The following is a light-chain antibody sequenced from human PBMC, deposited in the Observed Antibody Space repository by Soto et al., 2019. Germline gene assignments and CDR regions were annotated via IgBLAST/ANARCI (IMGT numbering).Light chain of an antibody. J-gene: IGKJ1*01. CDR2: KAS. CDR1: QSISTC. CDR3: QHYNSYSEA. V-gene: IGKV1-5*03. Sequence: DIQMTQSPSTLSASVGDRVTITCRASQSISTCLSCYQKKPGKALKVLIYKASNLQSGVSSSFIGSGSGKESTLKIRSLQPDDFAPYYCQHYNSYSEAFGQGTKVDNK.